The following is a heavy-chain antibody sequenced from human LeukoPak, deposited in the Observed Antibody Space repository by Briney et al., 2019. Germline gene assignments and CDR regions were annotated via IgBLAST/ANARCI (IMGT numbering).Heavy chain of an antibody. CDR3: ARRDCGGDCYWVHWFDP. J-gene: IGHJ5*02. Sequence: SETLSLTCTVSGGSISSSSYYWGWLRQPPGKGLEWIGSIYYSGSTYYNPSLKSRVTISVDTSKNQFSLKLSSVTAADTAVYYCARRDCGGDCYWVHWFDPWGQGTLVTVSS. CDR2: IYYSGST. CDR1: GGSISSSSYY. V-gene: IGHV4-39*01. D-gene: IGHD2-21*02.